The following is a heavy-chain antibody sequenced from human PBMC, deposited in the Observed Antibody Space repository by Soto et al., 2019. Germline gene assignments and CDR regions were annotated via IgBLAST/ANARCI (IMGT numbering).Heavy chain of an antibody. D-gene: IGHD1-26*01. V-gene: IGHV4-59*01. CDR2: ISYFGCT. CDR1: GGSINSYY. J-gene: IGHJ3*01. Sequence: PSETLSLTCTVSGGSINSYYWNWIRQPPGKGLEWIGYISYFGCTSYNPSLSSRVTISLGTSKTHFSLKLTSVTAADTAVYYCAKAPGGEIMGATFDLWGQGTMVTVSS. CDR3: AKAPGGEIMGATFDL.